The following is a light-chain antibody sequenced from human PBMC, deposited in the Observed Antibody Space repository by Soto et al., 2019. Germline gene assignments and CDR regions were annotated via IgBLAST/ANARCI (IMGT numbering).Light chain of an antibody. J-gene: IGLJ1*01. V-gene: IGLV2-14*01. Sequence: QSVLTQPASVSGSPGQSITISCTGTSSDVGGYNYVSWYQQHPGKAPKLMIYDVSNRPSEVSNRSSGSKSGNTASLTISGLQAENAADYYCSSYTSSSTDVFGTGTKLTVL. CDR1: SSDVGGYNY. CDR2: DVS. CDR3: SSYTSSSTDV.